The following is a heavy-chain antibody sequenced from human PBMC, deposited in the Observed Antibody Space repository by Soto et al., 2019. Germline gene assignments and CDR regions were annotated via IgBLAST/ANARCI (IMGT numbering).Heavy chain of an antibody. D-gene: IGHD6-25*01. J-gene: IGHJ4*02. CDR2: IYWNDDK. V-gene: IGHV2-5*01. Sequence: GSGATLVNPTQTLTLTFTFSGFSLSTSGVGVGWIRQPPGKALEWLALIYWNDDKRYXPSLKSRLTITKDTPKNKVVLTMTNMDPVDTATYYCAHRGIAAAADYWGQGTLVTVSS. CDR1: GFSLSTSGVG. CDR3: AHRGIAAAADY.